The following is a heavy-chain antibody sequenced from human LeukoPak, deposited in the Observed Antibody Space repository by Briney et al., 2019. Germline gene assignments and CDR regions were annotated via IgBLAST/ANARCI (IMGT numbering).Heavy chain of an antibody. V-gene: IGHV3-30*04. CDR3: ATDWTVRGVPVNWFDP. Sequence: TGGSLRLSCAASGFTFSSYAMHWVRQAPGKGLEWVAVISYDGSNKYYADSVKGRFTISRDNSKNTLYLQMNSLRSEDTAVYYCATDWTVRGVPVNWFDPWGQGTLVTVSS. J-gene: IGHJ5*02. D-gene: IGHD3-10*01. CDR1: GFTFSSYA. CDR2: ISYDGSNK.